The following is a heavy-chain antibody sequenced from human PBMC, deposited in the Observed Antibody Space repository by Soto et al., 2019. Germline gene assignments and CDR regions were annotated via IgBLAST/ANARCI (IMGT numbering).Heavy chain of an antibody. D-gene: IGHD6-19*01. CDR2: SYSGGRT. CDR1: GFTVGNNY. CDR3: AARAVAAPR. Sequence: EVQLVESGGGLVQPGGSLRLSCAASGFTVGNNYMNWVRQAPGKGLEWVSVSYSGGRTDYADSVKGRFTISSDSSKNTLFLQMNSLRAEDTAIYYCAARAVAAPRWGQGTLVTVSS. J-gene: IGHJ4*02. V-gene: IGHV3-66*01.